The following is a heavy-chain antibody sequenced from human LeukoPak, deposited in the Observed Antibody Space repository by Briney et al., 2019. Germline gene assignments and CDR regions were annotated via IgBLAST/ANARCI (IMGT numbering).Heavy chain of an antibody. CDR3: AKHVARVGFDP. V-gene: IGHV3-30*07. Sequence: GRSLRLSCAASGFTFSSCAMHWVRQAPGKGLEWVAVISYDGSNKYYADSVKGRFTISRDNSKNTLYLQMNSLRAEDTAVYYCAKHVARVGFDPWGQGTLVTVSS. CDR2: ISYDGSNK. CDR1: GFTFSSCA. D-gene: IGHD3-10*01. J-gene: IGHJ5*02.